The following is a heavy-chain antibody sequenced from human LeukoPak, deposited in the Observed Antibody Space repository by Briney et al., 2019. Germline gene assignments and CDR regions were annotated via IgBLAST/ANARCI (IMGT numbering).Heavy chain of an antibody. D-gene: IGHD3-16*02. Sequence: PGGSLRLSCAASGFTFSSYWMSWVRQAPGKGLEWVANIKQDGSEKYYVDSVKGRFTISRDNAKNSLYLQMNSLRAEDTAVYYCARDPMITFGGVIAQRCGMDVWGQGTTVTVSS. J-gene: IGHJ6*02. CDR3: ARDPMITFGGVIAQRCGMDV. V-gene: IGHV3-7*01. CDR1: GFTFSSYW. CDR2: IKQDGSEK.